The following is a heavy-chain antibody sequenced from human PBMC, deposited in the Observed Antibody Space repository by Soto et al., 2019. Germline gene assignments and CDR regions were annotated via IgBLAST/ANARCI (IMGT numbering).Heavy chain of an antibody. CDR1: GDSISDYY. J-gene: IGHJ4*02. V-gene: IGHV4-4*07. CDR3: ARERREEIHDGYDIDY. D-gene: IGHD5-12*01. CDR2: IYTSGST. Sequence: PSETLSLTCTVSGDSISDYYWSWIRQPAGKGLEWIGRIYTSGSTDYNPSLKSRVTISIDTSKNQFSLKVTSMTAADTAVYYCARERREEIHDGYDIDYWGQGTLVTVS.